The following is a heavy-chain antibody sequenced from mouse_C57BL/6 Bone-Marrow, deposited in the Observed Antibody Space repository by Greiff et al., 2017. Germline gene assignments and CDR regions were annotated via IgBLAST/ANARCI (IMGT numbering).Heavy chain of an antibody. CDR3: ARAGDGYWYCDV. CDR1: GYTFTSYW. J-gene: IGHJ1*03. Sequence: QVQLQQPGAELVRPGSSVKLSCKASGYTFTSYWMDWVKQRPGQGLEWIGNIYPSDSETHYNQKFKDKATLTVDKSSSTAYMQLSSLTSEDAAVYYCARAGDGYWYCDVWGTGTTVTVSS. V-gene: IGHV1-61*01. D-gene: IGHD2-3*01. CDR2: IYPSDSET.